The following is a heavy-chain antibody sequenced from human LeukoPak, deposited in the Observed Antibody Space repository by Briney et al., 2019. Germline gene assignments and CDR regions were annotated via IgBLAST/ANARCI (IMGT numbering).Heavy chain of an antibody. J-gene: IGHJ4*02. V-gene: IGHV3-23*01. Sequence: TGGSLTLSCSASGFTFNSYAMSCVRQAPGKGLECVSAIIGSGGSTYYADSVKGRFTISRDNSKNTLYLQMNSLRAEDTAVYYCAKGYGDYKLWGQGTLVTASS. CDR2: IIGSGGST. CDR1: GFTFNSYA. D-gene: IGHD4-17*01. CDR3: AKGYGDYKL.